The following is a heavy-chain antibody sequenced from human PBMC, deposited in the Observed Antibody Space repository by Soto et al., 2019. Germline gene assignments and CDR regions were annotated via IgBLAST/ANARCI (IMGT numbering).Heavy chain of an antibody. CDR3: ARAEEDDDYDLWSGSLY. V-gene: IGHV1-18*01. CDR1: GYTFTSYG. CDR2: ISAYNGNT. J-gene: IGHJ4*02. D-gene: IGHD3-3*01. Sequence: ASVKVSCKASGYTFTSYGISWVRQAPGQGLEWMGWISAYNGNTNYAQKLQGRVTMTTDTSTSTAYMELRSLRSDDTAVYYCARAEEDDDYDLWSGSLYWGQGTLVTVSS.